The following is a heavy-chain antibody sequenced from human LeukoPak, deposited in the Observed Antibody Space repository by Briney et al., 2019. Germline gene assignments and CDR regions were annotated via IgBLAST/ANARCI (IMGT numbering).Heavy chain of an antibody. CDR1: GGSIRSYF. CDR3: ARDSFSPTIIDI. CDR2: TSYSGST. J-gene: IGHJ3*02. V-gene: IGHV4-59*01. Sequence: SETLSLTCTVSGGSIRSYFWSWIRQPPGKGLEWIGYTSYSGSTNYNPSLKSRVTISIDTSRTQFSLKLSSVTAADTAVYYCARDSFSPTIIDIRGQGTMVTVSA. D-gene: IGHD5-12*01.